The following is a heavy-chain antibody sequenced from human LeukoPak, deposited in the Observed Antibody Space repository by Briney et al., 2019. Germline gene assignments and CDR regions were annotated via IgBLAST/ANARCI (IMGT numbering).Heavy chain of an antibody. CDR2: FDPEDGET. V-gene: IGHV1-24*01. CDR3: ARSGWEQRSPFDY. D-gene: IGHD1-26*01. CDR1: GYTLTELS. Sequence: ASVKVSCKVSGYTLTELSMHWVRQAPGKGLEWMGGFDPEDGETIYAQKFQGRVTMTRDTSTSTVYMELSSLRSEDTAVYYCARSGWEQRSPFDYWGQGTLVTVSS. J-gene: IGHJ4*02.